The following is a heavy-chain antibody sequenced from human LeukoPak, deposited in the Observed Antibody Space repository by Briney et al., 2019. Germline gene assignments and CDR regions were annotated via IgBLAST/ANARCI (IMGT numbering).Heavy chain of an antibody. CDR1: GFTFSSYA. Sequence: GGSLRLSCAASGFTFSSYAMSWVRQAPGKGLEWVSAISGSGGSAYYADSVKGRFTISRDNSKNTLYLQMNSLRAEDTAVYYCAKDAGAAQIRTYYDILTGYMNFDYWGQGTLVTVSS. V-gene: IGHV3-23*01. CDR2: ISGSGGSA. J-gene: IGHJ4*02. D-gene: IGHD3-9*01. CDR3: AKDAGAAQIRTYYDILTGYMNFDY.